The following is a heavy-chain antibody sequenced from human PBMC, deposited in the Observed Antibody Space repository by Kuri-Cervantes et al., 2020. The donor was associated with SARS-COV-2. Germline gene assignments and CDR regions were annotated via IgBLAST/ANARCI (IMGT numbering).Heavy chain of an antibody. CDR1: GYTFTSYG. CDR2: IIPIFGTA. D-gene: IGHD2-21*01. V-gene: IGHV1-69*01. CDR3: ARGGGYCGGDCPDEYYFDY. Sequence: KVSCKASGYTFTSYGISWVRQAPGQGLEWMGGIIPIFGTANYAQKFQGRVTITADESTSTAYMELSSLRSEDTVVYYCARGGGYCGGDCPDEYYFDYWGQGTLVTVSS. J-gene: IGHJ4*02.